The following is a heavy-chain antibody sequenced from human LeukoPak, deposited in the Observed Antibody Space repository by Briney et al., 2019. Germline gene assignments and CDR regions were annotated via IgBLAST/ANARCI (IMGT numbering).Heavy chain of an antibody. CDR2: IYSGGST. CDR1: GFTVSSNY. V-gene: IGHV3-53*01. D-gene: IGHD3-22*01. J-gene: IGHJ4*02. CDR3: ARGDVGYYDSSGYYYSPFDY. Sequence: GGSLRLSCAASGFTVSSNYMSWVRQAPGKGLEWVSVIYSGGSTYYADFVKGRFTISRDNSKNTLHPQMNSLRAEDTAVYYCARGDVGYYDSSGYYYSPFDYWGQGTLVTVSS.